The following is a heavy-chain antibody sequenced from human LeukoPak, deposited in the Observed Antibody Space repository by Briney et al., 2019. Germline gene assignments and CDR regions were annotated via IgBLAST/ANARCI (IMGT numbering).Heavy chain of an antibody. Sequence: ASVKVSCKASGYTFTSYGISWVRQAPGQGLEWMGWISAYNGNTNYAQKLQGRVTMTTDTSTSTAYMELRSLRSDDTAVYYCARDSEVRGEYPLGYWGQGTLVTVSS. CDR1: GYTFTSYG. CDR2: ISAYNGNT. J-gene: IGHJ4*02. V-gene: IGHV1-18*04. CDR3: ARDSEVRGEYPLGY. D-gene: IGHD3-10*01.